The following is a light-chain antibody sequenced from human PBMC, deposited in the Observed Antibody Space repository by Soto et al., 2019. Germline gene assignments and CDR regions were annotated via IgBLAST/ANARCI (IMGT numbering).Light chain of an antibody. J-gene: IGLJ1*01. CDR2: DII. CDR1: SSDVGGYNY. Sequence: QSALTQPRSVSGSPGQSVTISCTGTSSDVGGYNYVSWYQQNPGKAPKLMIYDIINRPSGVSNRFSGSKSGNTASLTISGLQAEDEADYYCVSFTTSRSYVFGTGTKLTVL. CDR3: VSFTTSRSYV. V-gene: IGLV2-14*01.